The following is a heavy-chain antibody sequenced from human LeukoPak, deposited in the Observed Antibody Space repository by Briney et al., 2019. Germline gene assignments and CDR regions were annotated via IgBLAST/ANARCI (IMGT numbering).Heavy chain of an antibody. V-gene: IGHV3-9*01. CDR3: ARDQLERTPSYYFDY. Sequence: GGSLRLSCAASGFTFDDYAMHWVRQAPGKGLEWVSGISWNSGSIGYADSVKGRFTISRDNSKNTLYLQMNSLRAEDTAVYYCARDQLERTPSYYFDYWGQGTLVTVSS. CDR1: GFTFDDYA. D-gene: IGHD1-1*01. CDR2: ISWNSGSI. J-gene: IGHJ4*02.